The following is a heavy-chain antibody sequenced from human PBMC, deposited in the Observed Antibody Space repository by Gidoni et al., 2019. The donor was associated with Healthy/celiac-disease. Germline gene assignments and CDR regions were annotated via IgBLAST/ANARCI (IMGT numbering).Heavy chain of an antibody. CDR1: GYPFTSYD. CDR2: MNPNSGNT. Sequence: QVQLVQSGAEVKQPGASVKVSCKASGYPFTSYDINWVRQATGQGLEWMGWMNPNSGNTGYAQKFQGRVTMTRNTSISTAYMELSSLRSEDTAVYYCARGGLWGDIVVEDYMDVWGKGTTVTVSS. J-gene: IGHJ6*03. CDR3: ARGGLWGDIVVEDYMDV. D-gene: IGHD2-2*01. V-gene: IGHV1-8*01.